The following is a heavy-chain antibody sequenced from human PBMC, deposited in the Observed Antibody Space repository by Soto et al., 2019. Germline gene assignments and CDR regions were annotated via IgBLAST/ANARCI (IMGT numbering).Heavy chain of an antibody. D-gene: IGHD5-12*01. CDR2: ISYDGSNI. CDR3: ATGVRGVATIAIDFYLDY. Sequence: QVQLVESGGGVVQPGRSLRLSCAASGFIFNSYGMHWIRQAPGKGLEWVAVISYDGSNIFYADSVKGRFTISRDNSNNPLYLQKNSLRDDDTAVYYCATGVRGVATIAIDFYLDYWGQGTLVTTSS. CDR1: GFIFNSYG. V-gene: IGHV3-30*03. J-gene: IGHJ4*02.